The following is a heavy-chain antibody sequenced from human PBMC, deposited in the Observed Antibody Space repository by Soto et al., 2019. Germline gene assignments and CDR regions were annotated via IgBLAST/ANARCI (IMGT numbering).Heavy chain of an antibody. CDR1: GGSISSYY. V-gene: IGHV4-59*01. Sequence: PSETLSLTCTVSGGSISSYYWSWIRQPPGKGLEWIGYIYYSGSTNYNPSLKSRVTISVDTSKNQFSLKLSSVTAADTAVYYCERADYSSSSAFDYWGQGTLVTVSS. CDR3: ERADYSSSSAFDY. J-gene: IGHJ4*02. CDR2: IYYSGST. D-gene: IGHD6-6*01.